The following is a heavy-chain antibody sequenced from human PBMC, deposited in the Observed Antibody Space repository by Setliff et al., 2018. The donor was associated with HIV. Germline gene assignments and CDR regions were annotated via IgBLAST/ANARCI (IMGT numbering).Heavy chain of an antibody. Sequence: PGESLKISCKGSGYSFTNYWIGWVRQMPGKGLEWMGIIYPGDSDARYSPSFQGQVTISVDKSISTAYLQWSSLKASDTAMHYCATPISITSGSAFDYWGQGTLVTVSS. J-gene: IGHJ4*02. CDR1: GYSFTNYW. CDR2: IYPGDSDA. CDR3: ATPISITSGSAFDY. V-gene: IGHV5-51*01. D-gene: IGHD2-2*01.